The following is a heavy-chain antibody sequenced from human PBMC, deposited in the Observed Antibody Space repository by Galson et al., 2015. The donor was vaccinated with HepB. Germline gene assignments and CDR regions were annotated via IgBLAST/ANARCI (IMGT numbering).Heavy chain of an antibody. CDR2: ISGSGGSA. J-gene: IGHJ4*02. CDR1: GFTFISYA. Sequence: SLRLSCAASGFTFISYAISWVRQAPGKGLEWVSAISGSGGSAYYADSVKGRFTISRDNSKRTVYLQMNSLRAEDTAVYYCAKENSEQLAFDYWGQGTLVTVSS. V-gene: IGHV3-23*01. CDR3: AKENSEQLAFDY. D-gene: IGHD6-6*01.